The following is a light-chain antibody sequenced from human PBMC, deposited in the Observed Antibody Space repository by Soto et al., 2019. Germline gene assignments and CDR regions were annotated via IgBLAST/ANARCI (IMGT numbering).Light chain of an antibody. J-gene: IGKJ5*01. CDR3: QQFNSYPIT. CDR1: QDIRGA. CDR2: DVS. V-gene: IGKV1-13*02. Sequence: AIQVTQSPSSLSASVGDRVTITCRASQDIRGALAWYQQKPGKAPKLLIYDVSTLENEVPSRFSGSSSVTQFTLTISSLQPEDFGTYYCQQFNSYPITFGHGTRLEIK.